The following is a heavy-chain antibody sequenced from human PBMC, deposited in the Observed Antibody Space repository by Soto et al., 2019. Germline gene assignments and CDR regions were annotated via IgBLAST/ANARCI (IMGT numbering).Heavy chain of an antibody. Sequence: GGPLRVSCAASGFTFVSCAGHRIRKDTGKGLEWVALISYDGSNKYYADSVKGRFTISRDNSKNTLYLQMNSLRAEDTAVYYFARDKRDLRFLEWSYYFDYWGQGTLVPVS. V-gene: IGHV3-30-3*01. CDR2: ISYDGSNK. D-gene: IGHD3-3*01. CDR1: GFTFVSCA. CDR3: ARDKRDLRFLEWSYYFDY. J-gene: IGHJ4*02.